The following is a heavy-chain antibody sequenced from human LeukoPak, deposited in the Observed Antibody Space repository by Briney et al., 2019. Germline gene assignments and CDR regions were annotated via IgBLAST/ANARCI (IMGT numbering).Heavy chain of an antibody. V-gene: IGHV4-59*01. CDR3: ARDAAYSSGWFRSPNDAFDI. CDR2: IYYSGST. CDR1: GGSISSYY. Sequence: SETLSLTCTVSGGSISSYYWSWNRQPPGKGLEWIGYIYYSGSTNYNPSLKSRVTISVDTSKNQFSLKLSSVTAADTAVYYCARDAAYSSGWFRSPNDAFDIWGQGTMVTVSS. J-gene: IGHJ3*02. D-gene: IGHD6-19*01.